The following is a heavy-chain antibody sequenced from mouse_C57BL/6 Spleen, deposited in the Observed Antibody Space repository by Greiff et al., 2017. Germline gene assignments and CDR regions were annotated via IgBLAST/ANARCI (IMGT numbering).Heavy chain of an antibody. CDR2: ISYDGSN. J-gene: IGHJ4*01. CDR3: ARELRRAMDY. Sequence: EVQLQQSGPGLVKPSQSLSLTCSVTGYSITSGYYWNWIRQFPGNKLEWMGYISYDGSNNYNPSLKNRISITRDTSKNQFFLKLNSVTTEDTATYYCARELRRAMDYWGQGTSVTVSS. CDR1: GYSITSGYY. D-gene: IGHD2-12*01. V-gene: IGHV3-6*01.